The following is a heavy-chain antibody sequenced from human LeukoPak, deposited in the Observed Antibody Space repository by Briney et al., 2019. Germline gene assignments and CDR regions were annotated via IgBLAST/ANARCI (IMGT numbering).Heavy chain of an antibody. V-gene: IGHV3-53*01. Sequence: GGSLGLSCAASGFTVSSNYMSWVRQAPGKGLEWVSVIYSGGSTYYADSVKGRFTISRDNSKNTLYLQMNSLRAEDTAVYYCACGTTGTTPGDYWGQGTLVTVSS. CDR3: ACGTTGTTPGDY. J-gene: IGHJ4*02. CDR1: GFTVSSNY. CDR2: IYSGGST. D-gene: IGHD1-1*01.